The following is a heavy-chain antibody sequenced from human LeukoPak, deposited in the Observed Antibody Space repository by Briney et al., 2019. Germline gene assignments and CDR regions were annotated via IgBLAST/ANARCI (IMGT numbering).Heavy chain of an antibody. CDR1: GGSFSGYY. CDR3: ARARKLRFLEWLPDNWFDP. Sequence: SETLSLTCAVYGGSFSGYYWSWIRQPTGKGLEWIGEINHSGSTNYNPSLKSRVTISVDTSKNQFSLKLSSVTAADTAVYYCARARKLRFLEWLPDNWFDPWGQGTLVTVSS. CDR2: INHSGST. D-gene: IGHD3-3*01. J-gene: IGHJ5*02. V-gene: IGHV4-34*01.